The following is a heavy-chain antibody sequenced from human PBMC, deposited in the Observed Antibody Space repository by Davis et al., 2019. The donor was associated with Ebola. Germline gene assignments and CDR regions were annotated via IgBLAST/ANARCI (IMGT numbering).Heavy chain of an antibody. CDR3: ARDYSVFAFDY. V-gene: IGHV1-3*01. Sequence: ASVKVFCKASGYTFTSYAMHWVRQAPGQRLEWMGWINAGNGNTKYSQKFQGRVTITRDTSASTAYMELSSLRSEDTAVYYCARDYSVFAFDYWGQGTLVTVSS. CDR1: GYTFTSYA. CDR2: INAGNGNT. D-gene: IGHD2-15*01. J-gene: IGHJ4*02.